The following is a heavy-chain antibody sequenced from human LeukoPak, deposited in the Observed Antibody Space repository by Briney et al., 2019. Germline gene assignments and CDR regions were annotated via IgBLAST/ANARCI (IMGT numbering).Heavy chain of an antibody. D-gene: IGHD3-10*01. J-gene: IGHJ6*03. CDR2: INPSGGST. V-gene: IGHV1-46*01. CDR3: ARAAPMVRGVRRYYYYYMDV. Sequence: ASVKVSCKASGYTFTSYYMHWVRQAPGQGLEWMGIINPSGGSTSYAQKFQGRVTMTTDTSTSTAYMELRSLRSDDTAVYYCARAAPMVRGVRRYYYYYMDVWGKGTTVTISS. CDR1: GYTFTSYY.